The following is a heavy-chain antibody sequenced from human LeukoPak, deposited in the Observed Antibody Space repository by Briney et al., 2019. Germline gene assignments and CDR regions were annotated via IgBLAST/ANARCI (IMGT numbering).Heavy chain of an antibody. V-gene: IGHV3-30*18. J-gene: IGHJ4*02. Sequence: GGSLRLSCAVSGFTFSNYGMHWVRQASGKGLEWVALTSYDGSTKYYADSVKGRFFISKDNSRNTLYLQMNSLRVEDTAMYYCAKPSGEYFDYWGQGTLVTVSS. CDR2: TSYDGSTK. CDR3: AKPSGEYFDY. CDR1: GFTFSNYG.